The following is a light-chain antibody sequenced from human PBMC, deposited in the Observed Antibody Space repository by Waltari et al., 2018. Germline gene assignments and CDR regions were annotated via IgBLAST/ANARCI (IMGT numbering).Light chain of an antibody. J-gene: IGLJ2*01. CDR2: YSR. CDR1: NLGTKS. Sequence: SYVVTQPPSVSVAPGKTARITCGGNNLGTKSVHWYQQKPGQAPVVVIYYSRERPSGIPERCSGSNSGNTATLTISWVEVGDEADYHCQVLDSATDHVVFGGGTRLTVL. V-gene: IGLV3-21*04. CDR3: QVLDSATDHVV.